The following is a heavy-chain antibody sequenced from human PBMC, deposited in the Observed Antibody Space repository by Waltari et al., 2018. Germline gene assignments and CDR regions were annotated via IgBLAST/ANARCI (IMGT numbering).Heavy chain of an antibody. V-gene: IGHV4-39*01. D-gene: IGHD4-17*01. CDR2: MFNGGRT. CDR1: GASISSSNYY. CDR3: ARHGYSGGWFDP. Sequence: QLQLQASGPGLVKPSETLSLTCSVSGASISSSNYYWGWIRQPTGKGLEWIGSMFNGGRTYYNPSLKSRVTISVDTSKTQFSLRLNSVTAADTAIYYCARHGYSGGWFDPWGQGTLVTVSS. J-gene: IGHJ5*02.